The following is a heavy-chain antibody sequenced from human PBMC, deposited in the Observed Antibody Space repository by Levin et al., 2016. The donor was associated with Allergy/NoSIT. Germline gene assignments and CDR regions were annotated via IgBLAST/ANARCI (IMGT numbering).Heavy chain of an antibody. CDR3: ARGHSDKFLASAY. CDR2: IDPSDSYT. D-gene: IGHD3-3*01. V-gene: IGHV5-10-1*01. Sequence: VRQMPGKGLEWMGRIDPSDSYTNYSPSFQGHVTISTDKSISTAYLQWSSLQASDTAMYYCARGHSDKFLASAYWGQGTLVTVSS. J-gene: IGHJ4*02.